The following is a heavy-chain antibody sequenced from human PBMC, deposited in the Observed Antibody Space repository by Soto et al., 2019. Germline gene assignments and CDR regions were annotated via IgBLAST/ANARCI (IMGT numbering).Heavy chain of an antibody. V-gene: IGHV3-53*01. Sequence: EVQLVESGGGLVRPWGSLRLSCGVSGFIVSRSYMTWVRQAPGKGLEWVSSLYSGGSSYYSDSVKGRFTISRDNSENTLSLQMNSLRAEDTAVYYCARLGYFEDSGYSYFDSWDHGTLVTVSS. J-gene: IGHJ5*01. D-gene: IGHD3-22*01. CDR2: LYSGGSS. CDR3: ARLGYFEDSGYSYFDS. CDR1: GFIVSRSY.